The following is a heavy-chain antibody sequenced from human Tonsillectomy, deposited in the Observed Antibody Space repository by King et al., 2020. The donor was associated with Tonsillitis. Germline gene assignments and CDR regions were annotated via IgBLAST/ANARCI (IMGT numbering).Heavy chain of an antibody. Sequence: VQLQESGPGLVKPSGTLSLTCAVSGCSISRNNWWSLVRQPPGKGLGGIGAIYHRGTTHSNPSLKSRVTISVDKSKNQFSLKLSSVTAADTAVYYCARGQGSGAYDYYYYYMDVWGKGTTVTVSS. CDR2: IYHRGTT. CDR3: ARGQGSGAYDYYYYYMDV. V-gene: IGHV4-4*02. J-gene: IGHJ6*03. CDR1: GCSISRNNW. D-gene: IGHD7-27*01.